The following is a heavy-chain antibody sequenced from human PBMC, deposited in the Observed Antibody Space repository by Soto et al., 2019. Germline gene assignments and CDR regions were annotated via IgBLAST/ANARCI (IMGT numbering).Heavy chain of an antibody. J-gene: IGHJ6*02. Sequence: SETLSLTCTVSGGSVSSGSYYWSWIRQPPGKGLEWIGYIYYSGSTNYNPSLKSRVTISVDTSKNQFSLKLSSVTAADTAVYYCARDSLYDFWSGYYNPYYYGMDVWGQGTTVTVS. CDR1: GGSVSSGSYY. D-gene: IGHD3-3*01. CDR2: IYYSGST. V-gene: IGHV4-61*01. CDR3: ARDSLYDFWSGYYNPYYYGMDV.